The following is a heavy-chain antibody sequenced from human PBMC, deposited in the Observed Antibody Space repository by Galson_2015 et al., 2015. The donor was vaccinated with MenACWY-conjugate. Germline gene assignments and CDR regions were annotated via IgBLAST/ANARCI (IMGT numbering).Heavy chain of an antibody. V-gene: IGHV3-21*01. J-gene: IGHJ4*02. CDR3: ARDLYGDYAFDY. CDR1: GFTFSTYS. Sequence: SLRLSCAASGFTFSTYSMNWVRQAPGKGLEWVSSISGSSSYIYYADSVKGRFTISRDNAKNSLYLQMNSLRAEDTAVYYCARDLYGDYAFDYWGQGTLVTVSS. D-gene: IGHD4-17*01. CDR2: ISGSSSYI.